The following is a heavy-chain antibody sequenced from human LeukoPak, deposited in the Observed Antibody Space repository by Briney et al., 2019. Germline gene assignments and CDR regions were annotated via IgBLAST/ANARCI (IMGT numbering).Heavy chain of an antibody. CDR2: ISSSSSHI. J-gene: IGHJ4*02. Sequence: GGSLRLSCAASGFTFNSYSMNWVRQAPGKGLEWVSSISSSSSHIYYADSVKGRFTISRDNAKNSLYLQLNSLRADDTAVYYCARDNEPDYYDSSGYDYWGQGTLVTVSS. V-gene: IGHV3-21*01. CDR1: GFTFNSYS. D-gene: IGHD3-22*01. CDR3: ARDNEPDYYDSSGYDY.